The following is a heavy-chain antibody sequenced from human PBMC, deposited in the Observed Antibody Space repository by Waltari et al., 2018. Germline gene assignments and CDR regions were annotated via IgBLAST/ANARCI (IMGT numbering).Heavy chain of an antibody. J-gene: IGHJ4*02. V-gene: IGHV4-4*07. CDR1: GGPIPSYY. CDR2: VYASLSP. CDR3: AKSGSGWSFDY. D-gene: IGHD6-19*01. Sequence: QVQLQESGPGLVKPSETLSLTCTVSGGPIPSYYWNWIRQPAGKGLEWIGRVYASLSPNYNPSLKSRVTVSVDTSKNQFSLKLNSVTAADTAVYYCAKSGSGWSFDYWGQGTLVTVSS.